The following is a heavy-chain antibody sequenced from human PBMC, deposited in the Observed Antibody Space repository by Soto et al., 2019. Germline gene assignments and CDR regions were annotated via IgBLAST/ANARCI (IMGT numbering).Heavy chain of an antibody. CDR1: GASISNYY. CDR2: MDYSGST. CDR3: VRDGRRTLRAYEAFDI. J-gene: IGHJ3*02. Sequence: QVQLQESGPGLVKPSETLSLTCTVSGASISNYYWNWIRQPPGKGLEWIGYMDYSGSTNYNPSLKSRVTITLDTSKHQFSLKVRSVTAADTAVYYCVRDGRRTLRAYEAFDIWGQGTGVTVSS. V-gene: IGHV4-59*01.